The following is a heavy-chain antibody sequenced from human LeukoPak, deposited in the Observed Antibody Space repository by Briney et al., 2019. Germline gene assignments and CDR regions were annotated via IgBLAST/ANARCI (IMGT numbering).Heavy chain of an antibody. CDR3: ARDLGLPKRHGYSGTWSANYRYFDL. D-gene: IGHD6-13*01. J-gene: IGHJ2*01. Sequence: PGGSLRLSCAASGFSFPTYTMNWVRQAPGKGLEWVASISSSGTYKYYGDSVTGRFAISRDDAKNSLDLHMNSLRAEDTAMYYCARDLGLPKRHGYSGTWSANYRYFDLWGRGTLVTVSS. CDR2: ISSSGTYK. CDR1: GFSFPTYT. V-gene: IGHV3-21*01.